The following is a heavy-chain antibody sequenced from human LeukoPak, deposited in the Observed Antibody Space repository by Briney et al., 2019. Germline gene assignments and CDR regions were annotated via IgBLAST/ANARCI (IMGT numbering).Heavy chain of an antibody. J-gene: IGHJ4*02. D-gene: IGHD6-13*01. CDR1: GDSITSSY. CDR3: VRHYRPAAAAGGFDS. V-gene: IGHV4-59*08. CDR2: IHYSGRT. Sequence: SETLSLTCSVSGDSITSSYWSWIRQPREKALEWVGYIHYSGRTNYNPSLKSRATISVDTSQSQFSLKLTSVTAEDTAVYYCVRHYRPAAAAGGFDSWGQGTLVTVSS.